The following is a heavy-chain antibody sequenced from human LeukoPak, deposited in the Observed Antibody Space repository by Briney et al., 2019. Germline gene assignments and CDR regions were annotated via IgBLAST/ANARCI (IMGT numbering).Heavy chain of an antibody. D-gene: IGHD3-3*01. J-gene: IGHJ5*02. Sequence: PGGSLRLSCAASGFTFSSYAMHWVRQAPGKGLEWVAVISYDGSNKYYADSVKGRFTISRDNSKNTLYLQMNSLRAEDTAVYYCARDSVTIFGVVINRGWFDPWGQGTLVTVSS. CDR2: ISYDGSNK. CDR3: ARDSVTIFGVVINRGWFDP. V-gene: IGHV3-30*04. CDR1: GFTFSSYA.